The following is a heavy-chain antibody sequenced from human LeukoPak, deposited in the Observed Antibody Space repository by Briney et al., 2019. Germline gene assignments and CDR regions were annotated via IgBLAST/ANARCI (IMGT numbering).Heavy chain of an antibody. CDR1: GFTFSSYA. Sequence: GGSLRLSCAASGFTFSSYAMSWVRQAPGKGLEWVSAISGSGGSTYYADSVKGWFTISRDNSKNTLYLQMNSLRAEDTAVYYCAKGYYYDSSGYYPVTPFDYWGQGTLVTVSS. V-gene: IGHV3-23*01. CDR2: ISGSGGST. CDR3: AKGYYYDSSGYYPVTPFDY. J-gene: IGHJ4*02. D-gene: IGHD3-22*01.